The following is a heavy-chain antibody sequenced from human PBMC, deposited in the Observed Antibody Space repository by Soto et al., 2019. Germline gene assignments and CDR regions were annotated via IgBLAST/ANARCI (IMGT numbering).Heavy chain of an antibody. J-gene: IGHJ5*02. CDR1: GGSFCGYY. D-gene: IGHD3-3*01. Sequence: SETPSLTCAVYGGSFCGYYWSWIRQPPGKGLEWIGEINHSGSTNYNPSLKSRVTISVDTSKNQFSLKLSSVTAADTAVYYCEALYDFWSGYSSWGQGTLVTVSS. CDR3: EALYDFWSGYSS. V-gene: IGHV4-34*01. CDR2: INHSGST.